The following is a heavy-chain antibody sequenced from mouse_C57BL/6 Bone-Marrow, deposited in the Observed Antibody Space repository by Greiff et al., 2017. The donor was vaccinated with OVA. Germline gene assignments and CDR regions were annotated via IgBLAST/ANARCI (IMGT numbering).Heavy chain of an antibody. D-gene: IGHD2-5*01. CDR2: IRNKANGYTT. CDR3: ARSYLSYSNYVGY. CDR1: GFTFTDYY. V-gene: IGHV7-3*01. Sequence: EVMLVESGGGLVQPGGSLSLSCAASGFTFTDYYMSWVRQPPGKALEWLGFIRNKANGYTTEYSASVKGRFTISRDNSQSILYLQMNALRAEDSATYYCARSYLSYSNYVGYWGQGTTLTVSS. J-gene: IGHJ2*01.